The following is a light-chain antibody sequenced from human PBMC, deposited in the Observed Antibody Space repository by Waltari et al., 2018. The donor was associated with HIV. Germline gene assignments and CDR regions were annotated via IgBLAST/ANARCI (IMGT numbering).Light chain of an antibody. Sequence: DIVMTQSPDSLAVSLGERATINCKSSQSVLYSSNTKNYLAWYRQKPGQPPKLLIYWASTRESGVPDRFSGSGSGTDFTLTISSLQAEDVAVYYCQQYYSTPWTFGQGTKVEIK. J-gene: IGKJ1*01. CDR3: QQYYSTPWT. CDR1: QSVLYSSNTKNY. CDR2: WAS. V-gene: IGKV4-1*01.